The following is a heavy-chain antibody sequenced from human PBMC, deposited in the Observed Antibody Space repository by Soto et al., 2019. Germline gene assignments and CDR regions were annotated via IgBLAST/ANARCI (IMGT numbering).Heavy chain of an antibody. Sequence: VASVKVSCKASGYTFTGYYMHWVRQAPGQGLEWMGWINPNSGGTNYAQKFQGRVTMTRDTSISTAYMELSRLRSDDTAVYYCARDLKGWSSSWNNFDYWGQGTLVTLSS. CDR3: ARDLKGWSSSWNNFDY. V-gene: IGHV1-2*02. CDR1: GYTFTGYY. J-gene: IGHJ4*02. CDR2: INPNSGGT. D-gene: IGHD6-13*01.